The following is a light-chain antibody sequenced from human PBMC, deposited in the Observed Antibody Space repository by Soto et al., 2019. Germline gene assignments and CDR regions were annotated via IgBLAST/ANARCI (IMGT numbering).Light chain of an antibody. CDR1: QGITNH. J-gene: IGKJ5*01. Sequence: DIQMTQSPSSLSASVGNRVSISCRASQGITNHLAWYQQKPGKAPKVLIYAASTLQPGVPSRFSGSGSGTDFTLSINSLQPDDFATYYCRNYDSAPITFGQGTRLEIK. CDR2: AAS. CDR3: RNYDSAPIT. V-gene: IGKV1-27*01.